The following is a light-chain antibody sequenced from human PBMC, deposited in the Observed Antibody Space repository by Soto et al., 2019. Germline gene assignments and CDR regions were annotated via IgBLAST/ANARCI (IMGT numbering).Light chain of an antibody. CDR3: KSYAGSNTYV. CDR2: EVV. J-gene: IGLJ1*01. CDR1: SSDVGGYNY. Sequence: QSALTQPPSASGSPGQSVAISCTGTSSDVGGYNYVSWYQQHLGKAPRLIIYEVVQRPSGVPDRFSGSKSGNTASLTVSGLQAADEADYFCKSYAGSNTYVFGSGTKVTVL. V-gene: IGLV2-8*01.